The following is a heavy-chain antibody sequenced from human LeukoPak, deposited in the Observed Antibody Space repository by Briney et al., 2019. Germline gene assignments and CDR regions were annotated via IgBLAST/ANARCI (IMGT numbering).Heavy chain of an antibody. J-gene: IGHJ4*02. CDR1: GFSLMISGMC. CDR2: IDWDDDK. Sequence: SGPALVKPTQTLTLTCTFSGFSLMISGMCVSWSRQPPGKALEWLARIDWDDDKYYSTSLKTRLTISKDTSKNQVVLTMTNMDPVDTATYYCARISTYSSGDFDYWGQGALVTVSS. CDR3: ARISTYSSGDFDY. D-gene: IGHD3-22*01. V-gene: IGHV2-70*11.